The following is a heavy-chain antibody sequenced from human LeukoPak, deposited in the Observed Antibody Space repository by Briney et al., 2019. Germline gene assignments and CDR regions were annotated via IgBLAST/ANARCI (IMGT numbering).Heavy chain of an antibody. CDR2: ISSSSSTI. Sequence: GGSLRLSCAASGFTFRSYSMNWLRQAPGKGLEWVSYISSSSSTIYCADSVKGRFTISRDNAKNSLYLQMNSLRAEDTAVYYCARDRYYYDSSGYLDYWGQGTLVTVSS. V-gene: IGHV3-48*04. CDR3: ARDRYYYDSSGYLDY. D-gene: IGHD3-22*01. J-gene: IGHJ4*02. CDR1: GFTFRSYS.